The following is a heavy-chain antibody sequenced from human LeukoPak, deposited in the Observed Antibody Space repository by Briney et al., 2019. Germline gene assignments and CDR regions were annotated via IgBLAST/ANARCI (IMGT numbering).Heavy chain of an antibody. CDR2: IYYTGST. CDR3: ARAKEGVAGFFDY. Sequence: SETLSLTCSFSGGSISSYYWSWIRQSPGKGLEWIGFIYYTGSTSFNPSLKSRVTISVDTSKNQLSLKLSSLTAADTAVYYCARAKEGVAGFFDYWGQGILVTVSS. J-gene: IGHJ4*02. D-gene: IGHD6-19*01. V-gene: IGHV4-59*01. CDR1: GGSISSYY.